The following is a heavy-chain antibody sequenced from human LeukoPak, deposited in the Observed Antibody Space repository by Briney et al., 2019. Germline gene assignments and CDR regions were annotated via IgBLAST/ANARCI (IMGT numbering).Heavy chain of an antibody. CDR2: ISTSSNYI. Sequence: GGSLRLSCATSGFTFGTHAMSWVRQAPGKGLEWVSSISTSSNYIYYADSVKGRFSISRDNAKNSVYLQMSSLRAEDTAVYFCASGYGSGGGYYFDYWGQGSLVIVSS. D-gene: IGHD3-10*01. CDR3: ASGYGSGGGYYFDY. CDR1: GFTFGTHA. V-gene: IGHV3-21*01. J-gene: IGHJ4*02.